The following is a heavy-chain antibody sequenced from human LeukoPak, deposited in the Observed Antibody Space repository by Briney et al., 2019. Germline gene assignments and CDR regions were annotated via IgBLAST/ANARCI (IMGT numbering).Heavy chain of an antibody. CDR1: GFTFSSYS. J-gene: IGHJ4*02. CDR3: ARGLFLEWFNFDY. V-gene: IGHV3-48*02. D-gene: IGHD3-3*01. Sequence: QPGGSLRLSCAASGFTFSSYSMNWVRQAPGKGLEWVSCISSSSSTIYYADSVKGRFTISRDNAKNSLYLQMNSLRDEDTAVYYCARGLFLEWFNFDYWGQGTLVTVSS. CDR2: ISSSSSTI.